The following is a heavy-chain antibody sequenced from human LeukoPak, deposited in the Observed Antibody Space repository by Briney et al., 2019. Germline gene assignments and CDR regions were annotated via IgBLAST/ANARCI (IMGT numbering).Heavy chain of an antibody. D-gene: IGHD7-27*01. Sequence: GGSLRLSCAASGFIFSSYEMNWVRQAPGKGLEWVSYIHSSGGPIYYADSVKGRFTVSRDNSKNTVYLQMNSLRVEDTAVYYCAKDRKLTGDCLDLWGRGTLVTVSS. V-gene: IGHV3-48*03. CDR3: AKDRKLTGDCLDL. CDR2: IHSSGGPI. J-gene: IGHJ2*01. CDR1: GFIFSSYE.